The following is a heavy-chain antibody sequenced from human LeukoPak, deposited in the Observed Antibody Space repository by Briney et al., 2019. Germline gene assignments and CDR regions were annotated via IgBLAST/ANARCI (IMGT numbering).Heavy chain of an antibody. D-gene: IGHD1-26*01. CDR1: GFTFSSYS. CDR2: ISSSSSYI. CDR3: AKVGATLGNFDY. J-gene: IGHJ4*02. Sequence: GGSLRLSCAASGFTFSSYSMNWVRQAPGKGLEWVSSISSSSSYIYYADSVKGRFTISRDNAKNSLYLQMNSLRAEDTAVYYCAKVGATLGNFDYWGQGTLVTVSS. V-gene: IGHV3-21*01.